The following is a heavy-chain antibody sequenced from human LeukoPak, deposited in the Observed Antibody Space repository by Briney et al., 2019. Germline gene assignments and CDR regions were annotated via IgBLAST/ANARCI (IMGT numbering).Heavy chain of an antibody. J-gene: IGHJ5*02. Sequence: SETLSLTCTVSGGSISSGGYYWSWIRQHPGKGLEWIGYIYYSGSTYYNPSLKSRVTISVDTSKNQFSLKLSSVTAADTAVYYCARSPVLLIVTSFDPWGQGTLVTVSS. CDR1: GGSISSGGYY. D-gene: IGHD3-10*01. CDR3: ARSPVLLIVTSFDP. V-gene: IGHV4-31*03. CDR2: IYYSGST.